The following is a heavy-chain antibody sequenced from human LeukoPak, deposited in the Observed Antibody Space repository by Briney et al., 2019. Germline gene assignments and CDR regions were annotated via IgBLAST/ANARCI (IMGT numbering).Heavy chain of an antibody. CDR2: VNRDASEK. J-gene: IGHJ4*02. CDR3: ARGITYCSGGICYYFFDY. Sequence: GGSLRLSCAASGFTFSSYAMSWVRQAPGKGLEWVANVNRDASEKFHVDSVRGRFTISRDNTRNTFYLQMNSLRAEDTAVYFCARGITYCSGGICYYFFDYWGQGTLVTVSS. CDR1: GFTFSSYA. D-gene: IGHD2-15*01. V-gene: IGHV3-7*01.